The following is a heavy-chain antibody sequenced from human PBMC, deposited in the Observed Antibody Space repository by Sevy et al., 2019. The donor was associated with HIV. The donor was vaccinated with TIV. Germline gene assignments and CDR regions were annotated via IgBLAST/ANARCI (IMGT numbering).Heavy chain of an antibody. CDR1: GYIFINYW. Sequence: GESLKISCKGSGYIFINYWITWVRQMPGKGLEWMGKIDPSDSESKYSPSFQGHVTISADKSSSTAYLQWDGLEASDTAMYYCARLYCTSTSCYLDYWGQGTLVTVSS. CDR2: IDPSDSES. D-gene: IGHD2-2*01. CDR3: ARLYCTSTSCYLDY. J-gene: IGHJ4*02. V-gene: IGHV5-10-1*01.